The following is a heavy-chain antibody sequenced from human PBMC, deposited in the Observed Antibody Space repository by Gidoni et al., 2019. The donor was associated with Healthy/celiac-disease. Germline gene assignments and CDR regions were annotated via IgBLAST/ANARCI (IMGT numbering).Heavy chain of an antibody. J-gene: IGHJ4*02. V-gene: IGHV1-3*01. D-gene: IGHD2-2*01. Sequence: QVQLVQSGAEVKKPGASVKVSCKASGYTFTSYAIHWVRQAPGQRLEWMGWINAGNGNTKYSQKFQGRVTITRDTSASTAYMELSSLRSEDTAVYYCARDGGYCSSTSCYAYYFDYWGQGTLVTVSS. CDR2: INAGNGNT. CDR3: ARDGGYCSSTSCYAYYFDY. CDR1: GYTFTSYA.